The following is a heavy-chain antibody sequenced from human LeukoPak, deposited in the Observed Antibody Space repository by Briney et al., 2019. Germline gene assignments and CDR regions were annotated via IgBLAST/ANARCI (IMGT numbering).Heavy chain of an antibody. D-gene: IGHD4-23*01. Sequence: GASVKVSCKASGYTFTSYNIHWARQAPGQGLEWMSWVYPARGETQYAQMFQGRVTMTRDASISTAYMELRSLTSDDTAVYFCLRGGGPAHFDYWGQGTLVTVPS. J-gene: IGHJ4*02. CDR2: VYPARGET. CDR3: LRGGGPAHFDY. V-gene: IGHV1-2*02. CDR1: GYTFTSYN.